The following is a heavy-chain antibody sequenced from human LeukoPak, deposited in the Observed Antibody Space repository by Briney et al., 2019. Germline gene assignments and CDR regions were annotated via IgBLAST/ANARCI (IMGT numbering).Heavy chain of an antibody. J-gene: IGHJ5*02. CDR2: IYYSGST. D-gene: IGHD1-26*01. Sequence: SETLSLTCTVSGGSISSYYWSWIRQPPGRGLEWIGYIYYSGSTNYNPSLKSRVTMSVDTSKNQFSLKLSSVTAADTAVCYCATGKNWFDPWGQGTLVTVSS. V-gene: IGHV4-59*01. CDR1: GGSISSYY. CDR3: ATGKNWFDP.